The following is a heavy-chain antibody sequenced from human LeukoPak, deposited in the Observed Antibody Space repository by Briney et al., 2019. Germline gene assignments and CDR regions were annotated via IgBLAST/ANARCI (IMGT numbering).Heavy chain of an antibody. CDR2: ISGSGGST. CDR3: AKGAHSDYYDSSGYYYYYYGMDV. CDR1: GFTFSSYA. V-gene: IGHV3-23*01. D-gene: IGHD3-22*01. J-gene: IGHJ6*02. Sequence: GGSLRLSCAASGFTFSSYAMSWVRQAPGKGLEWVSAISGSGGSTYYADSVKGRFTISRDNSKNTLYLRMNSLRAEDTAVYYCAKGAHSDYYDSSGYYYYYYGMDVWGQGTTVTVSS.